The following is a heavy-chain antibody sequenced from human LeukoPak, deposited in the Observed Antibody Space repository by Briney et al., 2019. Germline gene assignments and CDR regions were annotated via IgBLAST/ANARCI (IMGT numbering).Heavy chain of an antibody. CDR1: GNSIINYA. CDR2: IIPIFGTA. CDR3: TTRACHAGGCSSSFYYYYGLHF. D-gene: IGHD3-16*01. V-gene: IGHV1-69*01. Sequence: ASVTVSFTASGNSIINYAVSWVRQAPGQGFEWMGGIIPIFGTADYAQKFQGRVTITADQSTSTTYMALSSLKSEDTATYYCTTRACHAGGCSSSFYYYYGLHFWGQGTTVSVSS. J-gene: IGHJ6*02.